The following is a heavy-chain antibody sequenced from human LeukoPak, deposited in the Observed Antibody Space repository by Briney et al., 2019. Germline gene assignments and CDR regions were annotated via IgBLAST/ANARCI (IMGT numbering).Heavy chain of an antibody. V-gene: IGHV4-34*01. J-gene: IGHJ4*02. CDR1: GGSFSGYY. D-gene: IGHD3-10*01. CDR2: INHSGST. Sequence: SETLSLTCAVYGGSFSGYYWSWIRQPPGKGLEWIGEINHSGSTNYNPSLKSRVTISVDTSKNQFSLKLSSVTAADTAVYYCARVGKYYHGSGSYYTSGVDYWGQGTLVTVSS. CDR3: ARVGKYYHGSGSYYTSGVDY.